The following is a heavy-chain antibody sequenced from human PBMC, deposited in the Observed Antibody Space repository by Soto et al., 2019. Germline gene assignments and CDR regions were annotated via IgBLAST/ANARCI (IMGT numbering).Heavy chain of an antibody. Sequence: SETLSLTCTVSGGSISSSSYYWGWIRQPPGKGLEWIGSIYYSGSTYYNPSLKSRVTISVDTSKNQFSLKLSSVTAADTAVYYCARDTRISRGAFDIWGQGTMLTVSS. CDR1: GGSISSSSYY. CDR2: IYYSGST. CDR3: ARDTRISRGAFDI. J-gene: IGHJ3*02. V-gene: IGHV4-39*02.